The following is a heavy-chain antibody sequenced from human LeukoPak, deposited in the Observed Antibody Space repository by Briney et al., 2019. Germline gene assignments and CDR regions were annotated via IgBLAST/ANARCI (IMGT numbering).Heavy chain of an antibody. Sequence: SETLSLTCTVSGGSISSSSYYWGWIRQPPGKGLEWIGSIYYSGSTYYNPSLKSRVTISVDTSKNQFSLKLSSVTAADTAVYYCARIKTLADYWGQGTLVTVSS. CDR3: ARIKTLADY. CDR2: IYYSGST. J-gene: IGHJ4*02. CDR1: GGSISSSSYY. V-gene: IGHV4-39*01.